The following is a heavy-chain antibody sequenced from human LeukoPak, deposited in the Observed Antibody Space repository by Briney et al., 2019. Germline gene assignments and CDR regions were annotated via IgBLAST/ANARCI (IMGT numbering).Heavy chain of an antibody. CDR2: ISYDGSKK. Sequence: PGRSLRLSCAVPGITLSSYDMHWVRQAPGKGLEWVAVISYDGSKKYYADSVKGRFTISRDNSKNTLYLQMNSLRAEDAAVYYCAKGLGYSSGLYGFDYWGQGTLVTVSS. CDR1: GITLSSYD. J-gene: IGHJ4*02. D-gene: IGHD6-19*01. CDR3: AKGLGYSSGLYGFDY. V-gene: IGHV3-30*18.